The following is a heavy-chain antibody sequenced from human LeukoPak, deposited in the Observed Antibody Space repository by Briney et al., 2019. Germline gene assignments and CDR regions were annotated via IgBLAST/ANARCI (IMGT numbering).Heavy chain of an antibody. Sequence: SETLSLTCSVSNASISSHFWTWVRQPPGKGLEWIGHIHYSGSTKYNPSLKSRVTLSLDTSTNQFSLELTSVTAADTAIFYCARLRPLLDQLLYFAFDSWGQGTLVTVSS. CDR1: NASISSHF. CDR2: IHYSGST. CDR3: ARLRPLLDQLLYFAFDS. V-gene: IGHV4-59*11. J-gene: IGHJ5*01. D-gene: IGHD2-2*02.